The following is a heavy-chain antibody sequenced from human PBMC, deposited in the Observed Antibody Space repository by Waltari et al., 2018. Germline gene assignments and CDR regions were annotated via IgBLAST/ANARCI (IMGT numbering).Heavy chain of an antibody. CDR3: ASIGGAYGEGY. CDR2: ISYDGSNK. J-gene: IGHJ4*02. Sequence: QVQLVESGGGVVQPGRSLRLSCAASGFTFSSYAMHWVRQAPGKGLEWVAVISYDGSNKYYADAVKGRFTISRDNSKNTLYLQMNSLRAEDTVVYYCASIGGAYGEGYWGQGTLVTVSS. CDR1: GFTFSSYA. V-gene: IGHV3-30-3*01. D-gene: IGHD3-10*01.